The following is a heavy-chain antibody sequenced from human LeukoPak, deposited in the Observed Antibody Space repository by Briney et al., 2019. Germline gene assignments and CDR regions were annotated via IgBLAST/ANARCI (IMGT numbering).Heavy chain of an antibody. Sequence: SVQVSCQASGGTFSSYAISWVRPAPGQGLEWMGGIIPIFGTANYAQKFQGRVTITTDESTSTAYMELSSLRSEDTAVYYCARGTARIAARRGYYYYMDVWGKGTTVTVSS. J-gene: IGHJ6*03. V-gene: IGHV1-69*05. CDR3: ARGTARIAARRGYYYYMDV. CDR2: IIPIFGTA. CDR1: GGTFSSYA. D-gene: IGHD6-6*01.